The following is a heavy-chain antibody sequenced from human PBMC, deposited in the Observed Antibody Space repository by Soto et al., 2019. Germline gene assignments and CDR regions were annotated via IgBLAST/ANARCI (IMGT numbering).Heavy chain of an antibody. J-gene: IGHJ4*02. D-gene: IGHD4-17*01. CDR2: IYYSGST. CDR1: GGSISSYY. Sequence: SETLSLTCTVSGGSISSYYWSWIRQPPGKGLEWIGYIYYSGSTNYNPSLKSRVTISVDTSKTRFSLKLNSVTAADTAVYYCGAQDYVAKRHHFETWGQGTMVPVSS. V-gene: IGHV4-59*08. CDR3: GAQDYVAKRHHFET.